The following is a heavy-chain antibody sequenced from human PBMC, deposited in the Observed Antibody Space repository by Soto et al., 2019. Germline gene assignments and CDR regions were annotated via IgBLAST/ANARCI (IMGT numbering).Heavy chain of an antibody. Sequence: QVQLQESGPGLVKPSQTLSLTCTVSGGSISSGGYYWSWIRQHPGKGLEWIGYIYYSGSTYYNPCLKSRVTISVDTSKNQFSLKLSSVTAADTAVYYCARDQTYYYGSARGFDPWGQGTLVTVSS. CDR3: ARDQTYYYGSARGFDP. V-gene: IGHV4-31*03. J-gene: IGHJ5*02. CDR1: GGSISSGGYY. CDR2: IYYSGST. D-gene: IGHD3-10*01.